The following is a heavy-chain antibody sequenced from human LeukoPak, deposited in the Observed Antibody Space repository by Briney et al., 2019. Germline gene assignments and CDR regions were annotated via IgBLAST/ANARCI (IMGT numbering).Heavy chain of an antibody. J-gene: IGHJ6*03. D-gene: IGHD1-26*01. CDR2: ISWDGGNT. CDR3: AKDYSGSYSRNYYYYMDV. CDR1: GFTFDDYA. V-gene: IGHV3-43D*03. Sequence: GGSLRLSCAASGFTFDDYAMHWVRHAPGKGLEWVSLISWDGGNTYYADSVKGRFTISRDNSKNSLYLQMNSLRADDTALYYCAKDYSGSYSRNYYYYMDVWGKGTTVTVSS.